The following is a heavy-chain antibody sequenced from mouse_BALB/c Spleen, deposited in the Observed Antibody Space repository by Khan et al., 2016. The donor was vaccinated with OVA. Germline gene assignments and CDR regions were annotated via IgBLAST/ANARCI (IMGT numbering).Heavy chain of an antibody. V-gene: IGHV2-2*02. CDR3: ARSGDYDHWYFDV. CDR1: GFSLTSYG. J-gene: IGHJ1*01. Sequence: VQLQESGPGLVQPSQSLSLTCTVSGFSLTSYGVHWVRQSPGKGLEWLGVIWSGGSSDYNAAFISRLSISKDNSKSQVFFKMNSLQANDTAIYYCARSGDYDHWYFDVWGSGTTVTVSS. D-gene: IGHD2-13*01. CDR2: IWSGGSS.